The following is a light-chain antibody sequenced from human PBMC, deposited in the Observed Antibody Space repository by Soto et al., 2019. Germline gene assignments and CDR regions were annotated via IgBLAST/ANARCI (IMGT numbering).Light chain of an antibody. V-gene: IGKV3-20*01. CDR2: GAS. CDR3: QQYVSLPIT. J-gene: IGKJ5*01. Sequence: EIVLTQSPGTLSLSPEERATLSCRASQSVSSTYLAWYQQKPGQAPRLLIYGASSRATGIPDRFSGSGSGTDFTITISRVEPEDFAVYYYQQYVSLPITFGQGTRLEIK. CDR1: QSVSSTY.